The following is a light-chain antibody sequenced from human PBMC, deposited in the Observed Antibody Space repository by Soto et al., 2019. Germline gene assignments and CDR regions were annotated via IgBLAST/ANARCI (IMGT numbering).Light chain of an antibody. J-gene: IGKJ1*01. CDR1: QSVSSN. CDR2: GAS. Sequence: EIVMTQSPATLSVSPGERATLSCRASQSVSSNLAWYQKKPGQAPRLLIYGASTRATGIPARFSGSGSGTEFTLTISRLQSEDFAVYYCQQYNNWPWTFGQGTKVDIK. V-gene: IGKV3-15*01. CDR3: QQYNNWPWT.